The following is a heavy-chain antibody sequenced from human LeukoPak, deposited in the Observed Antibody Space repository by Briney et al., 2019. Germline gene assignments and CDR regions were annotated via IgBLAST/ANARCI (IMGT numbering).Heavy chain of an antibody. CDR2: ITSSADST. CDR3: ARLYSSSSGLRASDY. Sequence: PGGSLRLSCAASGFTFSNYAMSWVRQTPGKGLEWVSSITSSADSTFYADSVKGRFTNSRDNAKNSLYLQMNSLRAEDTAVYYCARLYSSSSGLRASDYWGQGTLVTVSS. J-gene: IGHJ4*02. V-gene: IGHV3-23*01. D-gene: IGHD6-6*01. CDR1: GFTFSNYA.